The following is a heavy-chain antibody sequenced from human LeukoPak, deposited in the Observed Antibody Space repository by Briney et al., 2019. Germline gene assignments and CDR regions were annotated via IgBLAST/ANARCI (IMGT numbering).Heavy chain of an antibody. D-gene: IGHD1-26*01. V-gene: IGHV3-64*01. CDR2: MSSNGGTT. CDR1: GFTFSSYA. Sequence: PGGSLRLSCAASGFTFSSYAMHWVRKAPGKALEYVSAMSSNGGTTDYANSVRGRFTISRDNSKNTLYLQMGSLRAEDMAVYYCARVGDVGPFDYWGQGTLVTVSS. CDR3: ARVGDVGPFDY. J-gene: IGHJ4*02.